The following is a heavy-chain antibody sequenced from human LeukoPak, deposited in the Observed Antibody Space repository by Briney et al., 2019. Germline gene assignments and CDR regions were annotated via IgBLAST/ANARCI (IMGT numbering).Heavy chain of an antibody. D-gene: IGHD3-9*01. CDR3: ARVLVNYFDY. V-gene: IGHV3-48*03. CDR1: GFTFHSYE. Sequence: SLRLSCAASGFTFHSYEMNWVRQAPGKGLEWVSYISSSGTTMFYAESVKGRFTISRDNARNSVSLQMNSLRAEDTAVYYCARVLVNYFDYWGQGTLVTVSS. J-gene: IGHJ4*02. CDR2: ISSSGTTM.